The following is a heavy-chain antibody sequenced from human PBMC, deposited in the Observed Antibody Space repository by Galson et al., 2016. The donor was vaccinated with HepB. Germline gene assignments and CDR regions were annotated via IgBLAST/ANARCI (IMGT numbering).Heavy chain of an antibody. V-gene: IGHV4-39*01. D-gene: IGHD5-12*01. Sequence: SETLSLTCTVSGGSISSSGYYWGWIRQPPGKGLEWIGSFYSSGSTYYNPSLKSRVTISVDTSKNQFSLKLSSVTAADTAVYYCARGVASQFDAFDIWGQGTIVTVSS. CDR3: ARGVASQFDAFDI. CDR1: GGSISSSGYY. CDR2: FYSSGST. J-gene: IGHJ3*02.